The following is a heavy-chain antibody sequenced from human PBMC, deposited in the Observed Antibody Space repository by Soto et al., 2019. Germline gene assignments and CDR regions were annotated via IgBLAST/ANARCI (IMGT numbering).Heavy chain of an antibody. D-gene: IGHD3-10*01. CDR2: TNPNSGNT. CDR3: ARGPRSIWFGERKNSRGLYYMDV. CDR1: GYTFASYD. J-gene: IGHJ6*03. Sequence: ASVEVSCKASGYTFASYDINWARQATGQGLEWMGWTNPNSGNTGYAQRFQGRVTMTRNTSISTAYMELSSLRSEDTAVYYCARGPRSIWFGERKNSRGLYYMDVRGKGTTVTVSS. V-gene: IGHV1-8*01.